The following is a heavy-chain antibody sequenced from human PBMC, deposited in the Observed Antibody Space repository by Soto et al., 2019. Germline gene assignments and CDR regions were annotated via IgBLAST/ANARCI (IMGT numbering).Heavy chain of an antibody. J-gene: IGHJ6*02. V-gene: IGHV1-69*13. D-gene: IGHD3-3*02. CDR1: GGTFSTSA. CDR2: IMPIFRTP. CDR3: ARDKDRQQLGGNYYYMLAV. Sequence: QVQLEQSGAEVKKPGSSVKVSCKASGGTFSTSAISWVRQAPGQGLEWRGGIMPIFRTPAYAQKFQGRVTIAAAESTSTAYMELSGLRSADTAVYYCARDKDRQQLGGNYYYMLAVWGQGPTVTVSS.